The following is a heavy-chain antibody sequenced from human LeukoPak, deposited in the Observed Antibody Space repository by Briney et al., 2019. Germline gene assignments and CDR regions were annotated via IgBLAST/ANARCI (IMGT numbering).Heavy chain of an antibody. CDR3: ARGPYCSGGSCLPDFDY. Sequence: KPSETLSLTCTISGGSISSYYWSWIRQPPGKGLEWIGYIYYSGSTNYNPSLKSRVTISVDTSKNQFSLKLSPVAAADTAVYYCARGPYCSGGSCLPDFDYWGQGTLVTVSS. CDR2: IYYSGST. CDR1: GGSISSYY. V-gene: IGHV4-59*01. D-gene: IGHD2-15*01. J-gene: IGHJ4*02.